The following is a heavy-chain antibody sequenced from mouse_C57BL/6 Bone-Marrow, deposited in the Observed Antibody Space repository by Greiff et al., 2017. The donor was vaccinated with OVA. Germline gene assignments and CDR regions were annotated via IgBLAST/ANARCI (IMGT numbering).Heavy chain of an antibody. J-gene: IGHJ3*01. CDR1: GYTFTDYE. D-gene: IGHD2-3*01. Sequence: QVQLQQSGAELVRPGASVTLSCKASGYTFTDYEMHWVKQTPVYGLEWIGAIDPETGGTAYNQKFKGKAILTADKSSSTAYMELRSLTSEDSAVYYCTREDGWLGFAYWGQGTLVTVSA. V-gene: IGHV1-15*01. CDR2: IDPETGGT. CDR3: TREDGWLGFAY.